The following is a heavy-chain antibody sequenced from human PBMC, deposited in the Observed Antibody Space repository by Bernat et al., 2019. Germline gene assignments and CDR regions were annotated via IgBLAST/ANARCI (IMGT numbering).Heavy chain of an antibody. J-gene: IGHJ6*02. CDR3: AKEVYDTLTGYYYIYYGMDV. CDR1: GFTFSTYG. D-gene: IGHD3-9*01. Sequence: QVQLVESGGGVVQPGRSLRLSCAASGFTFSTYGTHWVRQAPGKGLEWVAVISYDGSNKYYGDSVKGRFTISRDNSKNTLYLQMDSLRGEDTAVYYCAKEVYDTLTGYYYIYYGMDVWGQGTTVTVSS. V-gene: IGHV3-30*18. CDR2: ISYDGSNK.